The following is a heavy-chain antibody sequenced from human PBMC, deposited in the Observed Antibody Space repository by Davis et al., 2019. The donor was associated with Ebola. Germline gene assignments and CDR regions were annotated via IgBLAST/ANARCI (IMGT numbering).Heavy chain of an antibody. CDR1: GGSINSYY. CDR2: IYYTGST. J-gene: IGHJ4*02. D-gene: IGHD3-10*01. V-gene: IGHV4-59*08. Sequence: MPSETLSLTCTVSGGSINSYYWNWIRQPPGKGLEWIGYIYYTGSTNYNPSLKSRVTISVDTSKNQFSLKLTSVTAADTAMYYCARQRLRGDVDYWGQGTLVTVSS. CDR3: ARQRLRGDVDY.